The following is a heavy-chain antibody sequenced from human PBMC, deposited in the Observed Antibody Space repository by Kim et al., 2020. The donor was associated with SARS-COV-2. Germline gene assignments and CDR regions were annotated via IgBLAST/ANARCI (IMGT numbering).Heavy chain of an antibody. V-gene: IGHV1-2*02. CDR3: ARKLTGTLYYYYGMDV. J-gene: IGHJ6*02. D-gene: IGHD7-27*01. Sequence: KFQGRVTMTRDTSISTAYMELSRLRSDDTAVYYCARKLTGTLYYYYGMDVWGQGTTVTVSS.